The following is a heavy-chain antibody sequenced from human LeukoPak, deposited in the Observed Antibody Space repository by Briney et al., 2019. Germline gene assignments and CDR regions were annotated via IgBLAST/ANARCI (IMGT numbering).Heavy chain of an antibody. CDR2: NSDIGNI. CDR1: GGSISSYY. Sequence: SDTLSLTCTVSGGSISSYYWSWIRQPPGKGLEWIAYNSDIGNINYNPSLKGRVTISLDTSNNQFSLKLSSVTAADTARDFCGGHLPRNTVDFWGQGTLVTVSS. J-gene: IGHJ4*02. CDR3: GGHLPRNTVDF. D-gene: IGHD2/OR15-2a*01. V-gene: IGHV4-59*08.